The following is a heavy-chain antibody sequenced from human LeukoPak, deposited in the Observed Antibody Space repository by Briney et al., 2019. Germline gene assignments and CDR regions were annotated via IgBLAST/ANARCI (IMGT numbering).Heavy chain of an antibody. CDR3: AREPLAARSFDYDYYMDV. D-gene: IGHD6-6*01. Sequence: GGSLRLSCAASGLTFSSYAMHWVRQAPGKGLEWVALISYDGSVKVYADSVKGRFTVSRDNSKQTLYLQLNSLRGDDTAVYYCAREPLAARSFDYDYYMDVWGKGTTVTVSS. CDR1: GLTFSSYA. J-gene: IGHJ6*03. V-gene: IGHV3-30*01. CDR2: ISYDGSVK.